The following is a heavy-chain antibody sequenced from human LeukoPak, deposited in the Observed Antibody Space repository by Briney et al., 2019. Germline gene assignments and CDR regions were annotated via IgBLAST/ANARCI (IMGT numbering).Heavy chain of an antibody. Sequence: PGRSLRLSCAASGFIFSYYAMHWVRQAPGEGLEWVAVISYDGSKKYYGDSVKGRFTISRDNSKNTLYLQMNSLRGEDTAVYYCARDQTGTYNVDSWGQGPLVTVSS. CDR1: GFIFSYYA. D-gene: IGHD1-26*01. V-gene: IGHV3-30*04. CDR3: ARDQTGTYNVDS. J-gene: IGHJ4*02. CDR2: ISYDGSKK.